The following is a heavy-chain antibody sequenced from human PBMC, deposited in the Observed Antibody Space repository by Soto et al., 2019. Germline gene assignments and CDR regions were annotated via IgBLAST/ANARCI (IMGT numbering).Heavy chain of an antibody. CDR2: IKEDGSEK. Sequence: VGSLRLSCAASGFTFSTSWMNLFLHAPGKGLEWVAGIKEDGSEKYYVDSVKGRFTISKDNAENSLELHMNRLRVEDTAVYYCVRNRGYNAFDYWGLGTLVTVSS. D-gene: IGHD5-18*01. CDR1: GFTFSTSW. CDR3: VRNRGYNAFDY. V-gene: IGHV3-7*01. J-gene: IGHJ4*02.